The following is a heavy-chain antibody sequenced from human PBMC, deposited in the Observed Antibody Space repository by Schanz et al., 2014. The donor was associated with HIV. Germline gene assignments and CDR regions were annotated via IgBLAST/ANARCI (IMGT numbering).Heavy chain of an antibody. V-gene: IGHV3-30*03. CDR2: ISYDGSNK. D-gene: IGHD4-4*01. CDR3: ARGGLQWHPEWFDY. J-gene: IGHJ4*02. CDR1: GFTFSNFG. Sequence: QVQLVESGGGVVQPGRSLTLSCAASGFTFSNFGMHWVRQAPGKGLEWVAVISYDGSNKYYGDSSKGRFTISRDNSKNTLYLQMNSLRPEDTAVYYCARGGLQWHPEWFDYWGQGTLVTVSS.